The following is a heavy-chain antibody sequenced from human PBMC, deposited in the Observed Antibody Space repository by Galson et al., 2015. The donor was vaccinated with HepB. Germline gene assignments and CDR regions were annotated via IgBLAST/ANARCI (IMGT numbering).Heavy chain of an antibody. Sequence: SVKVSCKASGYTFTSYAMHWVRQAPGQRLEWMGWINAGNGNTKYSQKFQGRVTITRDTSASTAYMELSSLRSEDTAVYYCARGGCSSTSCYEVDYYDSSGYYCLDFDYSRHGTLVTVSP. J-gene: IGHJ4*01. V-gene: IGHV1-3*01. CDR2: INAGNGNT. CDR1: GYTFTSYA. CDR3: ARGGCSSTSCYEVDYYDSSGYYCLDFDY. D-gene: IGHD3-22*01.